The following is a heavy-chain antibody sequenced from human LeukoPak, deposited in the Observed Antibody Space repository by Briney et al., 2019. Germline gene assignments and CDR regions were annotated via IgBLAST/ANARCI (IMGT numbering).Heavy chain of an antibody. CDR2: IYPSGST. Sequence: SGTLSLTCAVSGGSFSSGNWWNWVRQPPGKGLEWIGQIYPSGSTNYNPSLESRVTISVDTSKNQFSLKLSSVTAADTAVYYCARNFNWNDPADAFDIWGQGTMVTVSS. CDR1: GGSFSSGNW. V-gene: IGHV4-4*02. J-gene: IGHJ3*02. D-gene: IGHD1-20*01. CDR3: ARNFNWNDPADAFDI.